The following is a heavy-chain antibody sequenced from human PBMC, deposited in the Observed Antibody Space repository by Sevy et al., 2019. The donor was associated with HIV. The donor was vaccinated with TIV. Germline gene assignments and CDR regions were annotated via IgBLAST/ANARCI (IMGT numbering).Heavy chain of an antibody. D-gene: IGHD2-8*01. CDR1: GFNFNIYS. CDR3: AREGCTRPHDH. CDR2: FSFGCGRI. Sequence: GGSLRLSCVASGFNFNIYSMSWVRQAPGKGLEWVSTFSFGCGRINHADSVQGRFTMSRDESKKTVYLEMNSLRAEDTAVYYCAREGCTRPHDHWGQGTLVTVSS. V-gene: IGHV3-23*01. J-gene: IGHJ4*02.